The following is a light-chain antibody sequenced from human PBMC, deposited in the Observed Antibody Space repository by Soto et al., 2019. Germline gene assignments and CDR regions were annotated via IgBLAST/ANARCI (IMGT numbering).Light chain of an antibody. Sequence: QSVLTQPRSVSGSPGQSVTISCTGTSSDVGGYDYVSWYQQHPGKAPKFMIYDVTKRPSGVPDRFSGSKSGNTASLTISGLQAEDEADYYCCSYAGSSLYVLGTGTKLTVL. CDR3: CSYAGSSLYV. V-gene: IGLV2-11*01. J-gene: IGLJ1*01. CDR1: SSDVGGYDY. CDR2: DVT.